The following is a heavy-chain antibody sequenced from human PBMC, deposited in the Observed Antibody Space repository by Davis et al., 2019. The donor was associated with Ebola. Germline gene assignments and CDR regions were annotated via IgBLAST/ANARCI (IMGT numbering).Heavy chain of an antibody. V-gene: IGHV3-21*01. CDR3: AREWELLSSSYFDY. CDR2: ISSSSSYI. J-gene: IGHJ4*02. CDR1: GFTFSSYS. D-gene: IGHD1-26*01. Sequence: GGSLRLSCAASGFTFSSYSMNWVRQAPGKGLEWVSSISSSSSYIYYADSVKGRFTISRDNAKNSLYLQMNSLRAEDTAVYYCAREWELLSSSYFDYWGQGTLVTVSS.